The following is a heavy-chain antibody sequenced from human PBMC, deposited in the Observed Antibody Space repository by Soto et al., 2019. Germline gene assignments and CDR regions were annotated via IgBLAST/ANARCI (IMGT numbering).Heavy chain of an antibody. CDR3: ARDIAVAGPRWDYYYYGMDV. CDR2: IYYSGST. CDR1: GGSISSYY. J-gene: IGHJ6*02. V-gene: IGHV4-59*01. Sequence: SETLSLTCTVSGGSISSYYWSWIRQPPGKGLDWIGYIYYSGSTNYNPSLKSRVTISVDTSKNQFSLKLSSVTAADTAVYYCARDIAVAGPRWDYYYYGMDVWGQGTTVTVSS. D-gene: IGHD6-19*01.